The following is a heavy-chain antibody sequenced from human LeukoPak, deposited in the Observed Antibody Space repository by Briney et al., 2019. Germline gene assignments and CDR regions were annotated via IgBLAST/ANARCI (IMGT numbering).Heavy chain of an antibody. Sequence: SETLSLTCAVYGGSFSGYYWSWIRQPPGKGLEWIGEINHSGSTNYNPSLKSRVTISVDTSKNQFSLKLSSVTAADTAVYYCARQAAAGTIAYYYYYYMDVWGKGTTVTISS. D-gene: IGHD6-13*01. J-gene: IGHJ6*03. CDR2: INHSGST. CDR1: GGSFSGYY. CDR3: ARQAAAGTIAYYYYYYMDV. V-gene: IGHV4-34*01.